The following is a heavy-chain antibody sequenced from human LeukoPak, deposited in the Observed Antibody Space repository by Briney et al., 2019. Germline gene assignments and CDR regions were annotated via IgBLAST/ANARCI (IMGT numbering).Heavy chain of an antibody. CDR3: ATHYGDYPI. CDR2: INHSGST. Sequence: SETLSLTCAVYGGSFSGYYWSWIRQPPGKGLEWIGEINHSGSTNYNPSLKSRVTISVDTSKNQFSLKLSSVTAADTAVYYCATHYGDYPIWGQGTLVTVSS. J-gene: IGHJ4*02. D-gene: IGHD4-17*01. V-gene: IGHV4-34*01. CDR1: GGSFSGYY.